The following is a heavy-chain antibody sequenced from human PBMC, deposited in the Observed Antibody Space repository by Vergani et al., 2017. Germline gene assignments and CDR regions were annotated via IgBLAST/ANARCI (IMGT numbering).Heavy chain of an antibody. CDR2: IQFDGSNQ. CDR1: GFTLSNYD. D-gene: IGHD4/OR15-4a*01. Sequence: QVQLVESGGGVVQRGGSLRLSCATSGFTLSNYDMQWIRQGPGKGLEFVAFIQFDGSNQYYADSVKGRFTLSRDFSKNTLYLQMNSLRTDDTATYYCAKHFRGWCIDDWCQGTQFIVSS. J-gene: IGHJ4*02. CDR3: AKHFRGWCIDD. V-gene: IGHV3-30*02.